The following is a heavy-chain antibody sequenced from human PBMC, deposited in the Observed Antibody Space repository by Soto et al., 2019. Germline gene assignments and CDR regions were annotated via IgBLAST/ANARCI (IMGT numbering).Heavy chain of an antibody. Sequence: QVKLVQSGPEVKKPGASVKVSCKASGFTFTNYAITWVRQAPGEGLEWLGWISAYNGNTNNAQKFQGRVTMTTDTSTSTAYMELRSLRSDDTAVYYCALEMTTMTFFDYWGQGALVTVSS. CDR3: ALEMTTMTFFDY. V-gene: IGHV1-18*04. J-gene: IGHJ4*02. CDR2: ISAYNGNT. D-gene: IGHD4-17*01. CDR1: GFTFTNYA.